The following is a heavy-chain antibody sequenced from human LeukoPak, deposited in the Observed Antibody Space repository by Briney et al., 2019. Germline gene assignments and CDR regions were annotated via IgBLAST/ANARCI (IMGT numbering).Heavy chain of an antibody. CDR3: ARDTYYDFWSGYYEIDY. D-gene: IGHD3-3*01. CDR2: ISYDGSNK. Sequence: PGRSLRLSCAASGFTFSSYAMHWVRQAPGKGLEWVAVISYDGSNKYYADSVKGRFTISRDNSKNTLYLQMNSLRAEDTAVYYCARDTYYDFWSGYYEIDYWGQGTLVIVSS. CDR1: GFTFSSYA. V-gene: IGHV3-30*01. J-gene: IGHJ4*02.